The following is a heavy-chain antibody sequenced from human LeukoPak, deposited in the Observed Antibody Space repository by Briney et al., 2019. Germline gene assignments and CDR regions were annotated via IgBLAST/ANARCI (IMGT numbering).Heavy chain of an antibody. Sequence: SQTLSLTCAISGDIVSSNSAAWNWIRQSPSRGLEWLGRTYYRSKWYNDYAASVKSRITIDPDTSKNQFSLQLNSVTPEDTAVYYCARGPNEQWLVQRYYYYGMDVWGQGTTVTVSS. CDR2: TYYRSKWYN. D-gene: IGHD6-19*01. J-gene: IGHJ6*02. CDR1: GDIVSSNSAA. CDR3: ARGPNEQWLVQRYYYYGMDV. V-gene: IGHV6-1*01.